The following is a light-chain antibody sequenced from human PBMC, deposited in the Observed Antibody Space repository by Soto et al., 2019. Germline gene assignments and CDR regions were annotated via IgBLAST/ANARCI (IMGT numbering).Light chain of an antibody. CDR3: QQSNSYYT. CDR2: KAS. Sequence: DIQMTQSPSTLSASVGDRVTITCRASQSISSWLAWYQQKPGKAPKLLIYKASSLESGVPSRFSGSGSGTEFTLTISSLQPDDFATYYCQQSNSYYTFGQGTKLETK. J-gene: IGKJ2*01. V-gene: IGKV1-5*03. CDR1: QSISSW.